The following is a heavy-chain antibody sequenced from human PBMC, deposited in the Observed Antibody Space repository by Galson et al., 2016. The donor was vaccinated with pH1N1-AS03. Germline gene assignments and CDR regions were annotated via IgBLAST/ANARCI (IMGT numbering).Heavy chain of an antibody. J-gene: IGHJ4*02. CDR3: ARVVGARPPPDY. CDR2: IYDTGSF. D-gene: IGHD1-26*01. V-gene: IGHV4-39*01. Sequence: SETLSLTCTVSGGSISSRAYYWGWIRQPPGKGLEWIGSIYDTGSFFYNPSLKSRVSISGDTSKNQLSLKVTSMTAADTAVYYCARVVGARPPPDYWGQGTLVTVSS. CDR1: GGSISSRAYY.